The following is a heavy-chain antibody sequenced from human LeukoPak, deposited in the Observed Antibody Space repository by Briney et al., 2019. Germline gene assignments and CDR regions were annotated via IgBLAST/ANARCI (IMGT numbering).Heavy chain of an antibody. CDR3: ARGSYIYGHPPSLDY. Sequence: SETLSLTCTVSRGSISSYYWSWIRQPPGKGLEWIGYIYYSGSTNYNPSLNSRVTISVDTSKNQFSLKLSSVTAADTAVYYCARGSYIYGHPPSLDYWGQGTLVTVSS. CDR1: RGSISSYY. D-gene: IGHD5-18*01. J-gene: IGHJ4*02. V-gene: IGHV4-59*01. CDR2: IYYSGST.